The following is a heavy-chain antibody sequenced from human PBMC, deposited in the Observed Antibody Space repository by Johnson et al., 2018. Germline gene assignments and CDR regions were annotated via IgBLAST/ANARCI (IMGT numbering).Heavy chain of an antibody. CDR2: ISSSSSYI. D-gene: IGHD1-14*01. V-gene: IGHV3-21*01. CDR1: GFTFSSYS. Sequence: VQLVESGGGLVKPGGSLRLSCAASGFTFSSYSMNWVRQAPGKGLEWVSSISSSSSYIYYADSVKGRFTISRDNAKNSLYMQMNSLRAEDTAWYYCARDTPPEAFDIWGQGTMVTVSS. CDR3: ARDTPPEAFDI. J-gene: IGHJ3*02.